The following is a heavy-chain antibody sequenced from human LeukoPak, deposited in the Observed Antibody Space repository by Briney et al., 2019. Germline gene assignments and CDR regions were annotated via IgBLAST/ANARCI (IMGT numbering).Heavy chain of an antibody. CDR1: GGSISSYY. D-gene: IGHD3-3*01. CDR3: ARRFSGAYAFDI. J-gene: IGHJ3*02. CDR2: IYYGGST. Sequence: SETLSLTCTVSGGSISSYYWSWIRQPPGKGLEWIGYIYYGGSTNYNPSLKSRVTISVDTSKNQFSLKLSSVTAADTAVYYCARRFSGAYAFDIWGQGTMVTVSS. V-gene: IGHV4-59*01.